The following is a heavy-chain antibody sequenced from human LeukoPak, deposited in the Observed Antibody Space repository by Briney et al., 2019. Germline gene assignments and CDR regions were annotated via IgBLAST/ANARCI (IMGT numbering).Heavy chain of an antibody. CDR3: ARPLAEAAAGSLDY. J-gene: IGHJ4*02. CDR1: GYTFTSYA. CDR2: INTNTGNP. V-gene: IGHV7-4-1*02. Sequence: GASVKVSCKASGYTFTSYAMNWVRQAPGQGLEWMGWINTNTGNPTYAQGFTGRFVFSLDTSVSTAYLRISSLKAEDTAVYYCARPLAEAAAGSLDYWGQGTLVTVSS. D-gene: IGHD6-13*01.